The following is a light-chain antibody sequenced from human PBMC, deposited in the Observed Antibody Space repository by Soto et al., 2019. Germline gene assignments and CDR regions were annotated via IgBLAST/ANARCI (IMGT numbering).Light chain of an antibody. Sequence: QSALTQPPSASGSPGQSVTISCIGTSSDVGNYNYVSWYQQHPGKAPKLMIYEVSKRPSGVPDRFSGSKSGNTASLTVSGLQTDDEADYYCSSYAGRNNYVFGTGTKVTVL. V-gene: IGLV2-8*01. J-gene: IGLJ1*01. CDR2: EVS. CDR1: SSDVGNYNY. CDR3: SSYAGRNNYV.